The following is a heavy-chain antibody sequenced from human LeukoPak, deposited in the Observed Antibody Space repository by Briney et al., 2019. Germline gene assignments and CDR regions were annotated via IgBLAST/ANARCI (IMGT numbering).Heavy chain of an antibody. V-gene: IGHV3-43*02. CDR1: GFTFDDYA. CDR3: AKDTPGGYDYPV. CDR2: ISGDGAST. J-gene: IGHJ4*02. Sequence: PGGSARLSCAASGFTFDDYAMHWVRQAPGKGLEWVSLISGDGASTYYADSVKGRFTVSRDNSKNSLFLQMNSLRTEDTAFYYCAKDTPGGYDYPVWGQGTLVTDSS. D-gene: IGHD5-12*01.